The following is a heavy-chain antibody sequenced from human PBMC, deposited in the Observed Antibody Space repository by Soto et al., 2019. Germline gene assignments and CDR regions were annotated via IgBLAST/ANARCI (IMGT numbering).Heavy chain of an antibody. CDR3: ARALPPPEYSSGWSDY. D-gene: IGHD6-19*01. CDR2: ISSSSSYT. V-gene: IGHV3-11*06. Sequence: QVQLVESGGGLVKPGGSLRLSCAASGFTFSDYYMSWIRQAPGKGLEWVSYISSSSSYTNYADSVKRRFTIARDNANNSLHLQMNSLRAEDTAVYYCARALPPPEYSSGWSDYWGQGTVVTVSS. J-gene: IGHJ4*02. CDR1: GFTFSDYY.